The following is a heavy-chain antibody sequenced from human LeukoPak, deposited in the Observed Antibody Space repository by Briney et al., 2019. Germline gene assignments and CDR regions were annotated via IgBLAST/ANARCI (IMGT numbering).Heavy chain of an antibody. CDR3: ARDTYYYDSSGYSPLGL. CDR1: GYSISRDYY. D-gene: IGHD3-22*01. CDR2: IYHSGDT. Sequence: PSETLSLTCTVSGYSISRDYYWGWIRQPPGEGLEWIGSIYHSGDTHYSPSLRSRVTISVDTSKNQFSLKLSSVTAADTAVYYCARDTYYYDSSGYSPLGLWGQGTLVTVSS. J-gene: IGHJ4*02. V-gene: IGHV4-38-2*02.